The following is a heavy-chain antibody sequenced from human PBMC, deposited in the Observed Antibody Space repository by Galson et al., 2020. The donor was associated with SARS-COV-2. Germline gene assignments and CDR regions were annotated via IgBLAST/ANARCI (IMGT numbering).Heavy chain of an antibody. CDR3: ARDAFRYDDTHGSKANWFDP. CDR1: GFTFSTYG. J-gene: IGHJ5*02. V-gene: IGHV3-30*03. Sequence: GGSLRLSCAASGFTFSTYGMHWVRQFPGKGLEWVASISYDEITKFYLDSVKGRFTTSRDNFKNTLYLQMNSLRAEDTAVYYCARDAFRYDDTHGSKANWFDPWGQGTLVTVSS. CDR2: ISYDEITK. D-gene: IGHD3-22*01.